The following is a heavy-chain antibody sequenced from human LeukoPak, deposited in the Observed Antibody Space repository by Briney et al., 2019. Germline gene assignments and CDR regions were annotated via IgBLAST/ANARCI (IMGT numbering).Heavy chain of an antibody. Sequence: SETLSLTCTVSGGSISHSNYYWAWIRQPPGKGLEWIGSIYYNGNTYYSLSLKSRVTISVDTSKNQFSLKLSSVTAADTAVYYCAGGKDGYSYGYFDYWGQGTLVTVSS. V-gene: IGHV4-39*07. J-gene: IGHJ4*02. CDR3: AGGKDGYSYGYFDY. CDR2: IYYNGNT. D-gene: IGHD5-18*01. CDR1: GGSISHSNYY.